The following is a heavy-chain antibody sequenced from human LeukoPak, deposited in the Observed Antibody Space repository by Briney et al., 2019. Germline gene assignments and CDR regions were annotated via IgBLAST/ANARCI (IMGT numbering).Heavy chain of an antibody. Sequence: GGSLRLSCAASGFTFSSYGMHWVRQAPGKGLEWVAVISYDVGKKYYADSVKGRFTISRDNSKNTLYLQMNSLRAEDTAVYYCAKDDYYGSGSVMDVWGKGTTVTISS. J-gene: IGHJ6*04. CDR1: GFTFSSYG. V-gene: IGHV3-30*18. CDR2: ISYDVGKK. CDR3: AKDDYYGSGSVMDV. D-gene: IGHD3-10*01.